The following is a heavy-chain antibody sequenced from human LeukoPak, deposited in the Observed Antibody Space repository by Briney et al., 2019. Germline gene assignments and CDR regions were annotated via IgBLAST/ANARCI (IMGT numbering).Heavy chain of an antibody. D-gene: IGHD6-19*01. Sequence: PGGSLRLSCAASGFTFSTASLHWVRQAPGRGLEWVSAFDTGFGTYYPDSLKGRFTISRDNSKNTLFLQMNSLRAEDTAVYYCAKGSGSGWYGWFAPWGQGTLVTVSS. CDR2: FDTGFGT. CDR1: GFTFSTAS. J-gene: IGHJ5*02. CDR3: AKGSGSGWYGWFAP. V-gene: IGHV3-23*01.